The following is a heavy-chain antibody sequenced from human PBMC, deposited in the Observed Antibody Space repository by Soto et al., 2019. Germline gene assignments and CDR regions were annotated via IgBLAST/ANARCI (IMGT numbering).Heavy chain of an antibody. D-gene: IGHD3-9*01. V-gene: IGHV4-34*01. Sequence: QVQLQQWGAGPLRPLETLSPTCGVSGGSFSGHYWAWIRQSPGQGLQWIGEINDRGSITYNPSVKSRFRLSVDPSKNHYSLSLRSVTAADTAVYYCARESHDILTGPPWAWYCDLWGRGPLVTVSS. CDR2: INDRGSI. CDR3: ARESHDILTGPPWAWYCDL. CDR1: GGSFSGHY. J-gene: IGHJ2*01.